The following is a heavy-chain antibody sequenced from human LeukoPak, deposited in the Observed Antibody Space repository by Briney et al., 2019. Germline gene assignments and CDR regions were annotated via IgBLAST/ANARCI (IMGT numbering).Heavy chain of an antibody. CDR1: GFIFSNYG. D-gene: IGHD3-9*01. J-gene: IGHJ4*02. CDR2: IWYDGSNR. V-gene: IGHV3-33*01. CDR3: VRAGALVIREYYFDY. Sequence: GGSLRLSCAASGFIFSNYGMHWVRQAPGKGLEWVAVIWYDGSNRYYADSVKGRFTISRGNPENTLYLQMNSLRAEDTAVYYCVRAGALVIREYYFDYWGQGTLVTVSS.